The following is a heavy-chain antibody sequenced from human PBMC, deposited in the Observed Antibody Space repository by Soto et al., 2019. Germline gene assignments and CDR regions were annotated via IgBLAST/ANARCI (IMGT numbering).Heavy chain of an antibody. D-gene: IGHD2-15*01. V-gene: IGHV4-59*01. J-gene: IGHJ4*02. CDR3: ASLSSLVGATASDY. Sequence: SETLSLTCTVSGGSISSYYWSWIRQPPGKGLEWIGYIYYSGSTNYNPSLKSRVTISVDTSKNQFSLKLSSVTAADTAVSYCASLSSLVGATASDYWGQGTLVTVSS. CDR2: IYYSGST. CDR1: GGSISSYY.